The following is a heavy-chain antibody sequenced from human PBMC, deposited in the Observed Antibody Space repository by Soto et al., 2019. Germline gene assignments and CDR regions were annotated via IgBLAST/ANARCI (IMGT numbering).Heavy chain of an antibody. CDR2: VHESGAT. CDR3: AGRVQYYRGLDV. V-gene: IGHV4-59*08. J-gene: IGHJ6*02. Sequence: QVQLQESGPGLVKPSETLSLTCTVSGGAISSYYWNWIRQSPGKGLEWIGYVHESGATNYNPSLQRRVTISADTSKNRFPLKLNSVTAADTAVYYCAGRVQYYRGLDVWGQGTTVTVPS. CDR1: GGAISSYY.